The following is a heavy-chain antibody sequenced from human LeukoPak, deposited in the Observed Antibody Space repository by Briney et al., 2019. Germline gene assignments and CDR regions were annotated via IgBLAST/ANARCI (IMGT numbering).Heavy chain of an antibody. Sequence: GGSLRLSCAASGFTFSSYAMHWVRQAPGKGLEWVAVISYDGSNKYYADSVKGRFTISRDNSKNTLYLQMNSLRAEDTAVYSCARTFYSSGTGVPIYYWGQGTLVTVSS. CDR2: ISYDGSNK. CDR1: GFTFSSYA. V-gene: IGHV3-30-3*01. J-gene: IGHJ4*02. D-gene: IGHD6-19*01. CDR3: ARTFYSSGTGVPIYY.